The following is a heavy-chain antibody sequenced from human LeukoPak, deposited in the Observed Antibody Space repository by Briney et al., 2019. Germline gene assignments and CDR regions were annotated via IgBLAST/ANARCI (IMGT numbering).Heavy chain of an antibody. Sequence: PGGSLRLSCAASGFTFSSYAMSWVRQAPGKGLEWVSAISGSGGSTYYADSVKGRFTISRDNSKNTLYLQMNSLRAEDTAVYYCARGRTSIAVAGTGIYYYYGMDVWGQGTTVTVSS. D-gene: IGHD6-19*01. V-gene: IGHV3-23*01. J-gene: IGHJ6*02. CDR1: GFTFSSYA. CDR2: ISGSGGST. CDR3: ARGRTSIAVAGTGIYYYYGMDV.